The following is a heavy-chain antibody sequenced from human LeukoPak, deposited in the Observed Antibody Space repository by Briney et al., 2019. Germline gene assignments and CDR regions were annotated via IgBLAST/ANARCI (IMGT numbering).Heavy chain of an antibody. CDR3: ARDDLNYFDY. V-gene: IGHV1-18*01. J-gene: IGHJ4*02. CDR1: GYTFINYG. Sequence: ASVKVSCKASGYTFINYGISWVRQATGQGLEWMAWISPYNRNTYYAQNLQDRVTLTTDTSTNTAYMELRSLRSDDTAVYYCARDDLNYFDYWGQGTLVTVSS. CDR2: ISPYNRNT.